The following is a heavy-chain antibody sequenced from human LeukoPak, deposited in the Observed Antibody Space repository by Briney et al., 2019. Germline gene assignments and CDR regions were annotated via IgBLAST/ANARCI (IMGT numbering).Heavy chain of an antibody. CDR2: ISNDGTKT. V-gene: IGHV3-11*04. CDR3: ARVFSHWGWPGDYCFDY. J-gene: IGHJ4*02. CDR1: GFTFSVHY. D-gene: IGHD3-16*01. Sequence: GGSLRLSCAASGFTFSVHYMTWIRQAPGKGLQWISYISNDGTKTYYADSVRGRFTIYRENGKNLVYLQMNSLRVEDTAVYYCARVFSHWGWPGDYCFDYWGQGSLVTVSS.